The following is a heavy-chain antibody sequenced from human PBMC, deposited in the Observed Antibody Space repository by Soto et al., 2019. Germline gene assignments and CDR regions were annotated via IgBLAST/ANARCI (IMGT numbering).Heavy chain of an antibody. CDR2: IYPGDSDT. CDR1: GYSFTTYW. J-gene: IGHJ6*02. D-gene: IGHD1-20*01. Sequence: LGESLKISCKGSGYSFTTYWIGWVRQMPGKGLELMGIIYPGDSDTRYSPSFQGLVTISVDKSISATYLQWSSLKASDTAMYYCTRRYIPRASNYYYGMDVWGQGTTVTVSS. V-gene: IGHV5-51*01. CDR3: TRRYIPRASNYYYGMDV.